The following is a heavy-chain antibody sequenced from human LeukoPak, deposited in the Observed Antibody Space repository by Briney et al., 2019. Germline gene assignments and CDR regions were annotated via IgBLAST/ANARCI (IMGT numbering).Heavy chain of an antibody. CDR2: IYYSGST. J-gene: IGHJ4*02. CDR1: VGSISSYY. CDR3: ARDYYDSSGYYNGFDY. D-gene: IGHD3-22*01. V-gene: IGHV4-59*01. Sequence: SETLSLTCTVSVGSISSYYWSWIRQPPWKGLEWIGYIYYSGSTNYNPSLKSRVTISVDTSKNQFSLKLSSVTAADTAVYYCARDYYDSSGYYNGFDYWGQGTLVTVSS.